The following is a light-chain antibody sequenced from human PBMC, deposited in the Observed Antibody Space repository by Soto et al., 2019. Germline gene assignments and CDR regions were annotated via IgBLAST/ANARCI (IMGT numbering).Light chain of an antibody. CDR3: CSYAGTRALYV. Sequence: QSVLTQPASVSGSPGQSITISCTGTSSDVGGYNLVSWYQQTPDKAPKVIIYEGSKRPSGVSNRFSASKSGITASLTISGLQAEDEADYYCCSYAGTRALYVFGTGTRSPS. CDR2: EGS. CDR1: SSDVGGYNL. J-gene: IGLJ1*01. V-gene: IGLV2-23*01.